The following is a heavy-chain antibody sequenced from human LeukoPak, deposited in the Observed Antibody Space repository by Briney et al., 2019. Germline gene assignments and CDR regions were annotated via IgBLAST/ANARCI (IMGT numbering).Heavy chain of an antibody. Sequence: GGSLRLSCAASGFTFSSYAMSWVRQAPGKGLEWVANIKQDGSEKYYVDSVKGRFTISRDNAKNSLYLQMNSLRAEDTAVYYCARGPYYYDSSDHFDYWGQGTLVTVSS. V-gene: IGHV3-7*01. D-gene: IGHD3-22*01. CDR3: ARGPYYYDSSDHFDY. CDR1: GFTFSSYA. CDR2: IKQDGSEK. J-gene: IGHJ4*02.